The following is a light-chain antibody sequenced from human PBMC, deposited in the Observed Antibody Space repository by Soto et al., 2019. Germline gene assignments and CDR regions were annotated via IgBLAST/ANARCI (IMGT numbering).Light chain of an antibody. Sequence: QSALTQPASVSGSPGQSITISCTGTSSDVGGYNHVSWYQQYPGKAPKLMIYEVSNRPSGVSDRFSGSKSGNTASLTISGLQAEDESDYYCSSFTSSVTWVFGGGTKLTVL. J-gene: IGLJ3*02. CDR1: SSDVGGYNH. CDR2: EVS. CDR3: SSFTSSVTWV. V-gene: IGLV2-14*01.